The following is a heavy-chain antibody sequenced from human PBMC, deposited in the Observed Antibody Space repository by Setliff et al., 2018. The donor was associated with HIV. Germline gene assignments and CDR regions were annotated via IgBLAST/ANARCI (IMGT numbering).Heavy chain of an antibody. D-gene: IGHD1-26*01. Sequence: SETLSLTCAVYGGSFSNYYWSWIRQPPGKGLEWIGNIYHSGSTYYNPSLKSRVTISVDTSKNQFSLKLSSVIAADTAVYYCARDRRDDYYLTAYFDSLGQGTVVTVSS. CDR2: IYHSGST. CDR3: ARDRRDDYYLTAYFDS. CDR1: GGSFSNYY. V-gene: IGHV4-34*01. J-gene: IGHJ4*02.